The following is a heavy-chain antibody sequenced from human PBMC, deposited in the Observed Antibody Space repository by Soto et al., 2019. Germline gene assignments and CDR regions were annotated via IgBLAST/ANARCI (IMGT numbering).Heavy chain of an antibody. CDR1: GFSFSSYW. CDR2: ISGVGTYT. J-gene: IGHJ4*02. CDR3: ARAQTRDSGGKIYYFDY. V-gene: IGHV3-74*01. D-gene: IGHD4-17*01. Sequence: HPGGSLRLSCGASGFSFSSYWIHWVRQVPGKGLVWVSHISGVGTYTAYADSVKGRFTISRDNAKNTVYLHMNSLNDDDTAVYYCARAQTRDSGGKIYYFDYWGQGALVTVSS.